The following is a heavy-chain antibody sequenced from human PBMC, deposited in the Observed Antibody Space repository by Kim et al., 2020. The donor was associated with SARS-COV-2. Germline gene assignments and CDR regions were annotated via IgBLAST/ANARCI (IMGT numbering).Heavy chain of an antibody. CDR2: INPNSGGT. Sequence: ASVKVSCKASGYTFTGYYMHWVRQAPGQGLEWMGWINPNSGGTNYAQKFQGRVTMTRDTSISTAYMELSRLRSDDTAVYYCARDGPGVVPAATENWFDPWGQGTLVTVSS. D-gene: IGHD2-2*01. CDR3: ARDGPGVVPAATENWFDP. J-gene: IGHJ5*02. V-gene: IGHV1-2*02. CDR1: GYTFTGYY.